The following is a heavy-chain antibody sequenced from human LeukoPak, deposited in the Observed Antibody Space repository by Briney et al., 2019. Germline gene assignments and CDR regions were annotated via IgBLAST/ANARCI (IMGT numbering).Heavy chain of an antibody. V-gene: IGHV3-30*02. Sequence: PGGSLRLSCAASGFTFSSYGMHWVRQAPGKGLEWVAFIRYDGSNKYYADSVKGRFTISRDNSKNTLYLQMNSLRAEDTAVYYCANSVPGVVVITDYFDYWGQGTLVTVSS. CDR1: GFTFSSYG. D-gene: IGHD3-22*01. J-gene: IGHJ4*02. CDR2: IRYDGSNK. CDR3: ANSVPGVVVITDYFDY.